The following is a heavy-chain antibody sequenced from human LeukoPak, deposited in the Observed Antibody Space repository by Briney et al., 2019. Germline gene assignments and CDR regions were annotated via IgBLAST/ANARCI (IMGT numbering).Heavy chain of an antibody. CDR2: ISSSSSTI. Sequence: GGSLRLSCAASGFPFSGYSLTWVRQAPGKGLEWISYISSSSSTIYYADSVKGRFTISRDNAKNSLYLQMNSLRAEDTAVYYCARDDRGRNAFDIWGQGTMVTVSS. CDR3: ARDDRGRNAFDI. V-gene: IGHV3-48*01. CDR1: GFPFSGYS. D-gene: IGHD1-26*01. J-gene: IGHJ3*02.